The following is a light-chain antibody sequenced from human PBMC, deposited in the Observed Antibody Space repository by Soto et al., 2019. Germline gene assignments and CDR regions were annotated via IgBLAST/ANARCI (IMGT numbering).Light chain of an antibody. CDR3: SSYTTSSTYV. J-gene: IGLJ1*01. CDR1: SSDVGGYNY. CDR2: DVS. Sequence: QSARTRAASVSGSPVRASSISCTGTSSDVGGYNYVSWYQQHPGKAPKLMISDVSNRPSGVSNRFSGSKSGNTASLTISGLQTEDEADYYCSSYTTSSTYVFGTGTKVTVL. V-gene: IGLV2-14*01.